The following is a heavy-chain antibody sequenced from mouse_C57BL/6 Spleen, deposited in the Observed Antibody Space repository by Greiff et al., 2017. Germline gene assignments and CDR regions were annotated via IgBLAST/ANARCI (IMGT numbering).Heavy chain of an antibody. Sequence: EVQRVESGPELVKPGASVKISCKASGYSFTGYYMNWVKQSPEKSLEWIGEINPSTGGTTYNQKFKAKATLTVDKSSSTAYMQLKSLTSEDSAVYYCARSGDYEGFAYWGQGTLVTVSA. CDR1: GYSFTGYY. D-gene: IGHD2-4*01. CDR2: INPSTGGT. J-gene: IGHJ3*01. V-gene: IGHV1-42*01. CDR3: ARSGDYEGFAY.